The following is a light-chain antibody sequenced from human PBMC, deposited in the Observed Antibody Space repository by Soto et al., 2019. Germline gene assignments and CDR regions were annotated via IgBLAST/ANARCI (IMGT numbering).Light chain of an antibody. CDR1: QSISSY. CDR2: AAS. Sequence: DIQMTQSPSSLSASGGDRVTITCRASQSISSYLNWYQQKPGKAPKLLIYAASSLQSGVPSRFSGSGSGTDFTLTISSLQPEVFATYYCQQSYSTLETFGQGTKVEIK. J-gene: IGKJ1*01. CDR3: QQSYSTLET. V-gene: IGKV1-39*01.